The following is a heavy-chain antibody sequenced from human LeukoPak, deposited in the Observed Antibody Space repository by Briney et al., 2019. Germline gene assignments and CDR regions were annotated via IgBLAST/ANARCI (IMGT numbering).Heavy chain of an antibody. V-gene: IGHV3-7*01. CDR1: GFTYSPYW. CDR2: IKQDGSEK. Sequence: GGSLRLSCAASGFTYSPYWMTWVRQGPGKGLEWVANIKQDGSEKYYVDSVKGRFTISRDNAKNSLYLQMNSLRAEDTAVYYCAKDDAYLQYDDWGQGTLVTVSS. D-gene: IGHD5-24*01. J-gene: IGHJ4*02. CDR3: AKDDAYLQYDD.